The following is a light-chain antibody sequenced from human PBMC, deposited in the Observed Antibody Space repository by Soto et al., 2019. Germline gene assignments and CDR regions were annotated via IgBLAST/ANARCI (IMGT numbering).Light chain of an antibody. V-gene: IGKV3-20*01. J-gene: IGKJ2*01. Sequence: EMVLTQSPGTLSLSPGERGTLSCRASQSVGNNHLAWYQQKLGQAPRLPIYGASSSPTGIPDRFSGSGSGSDFTLTISSLEPEDFAVDYCQQYGSSPYTCGQGTKLEIK. CDR1: QSVGNNH. CDR2: GAS. CDR3: QQYGSSPYT.